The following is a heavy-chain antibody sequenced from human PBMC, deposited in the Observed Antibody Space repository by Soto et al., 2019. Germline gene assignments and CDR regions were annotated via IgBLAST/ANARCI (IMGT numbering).Heavy chain of an antibody. Sequence: SETLALTCTVSGDSVTNSFWSWMRQPPGKGLEWIGHMYHGGRTNYSPSLKSRVAMSLDSSKNQFSLNLSSVTAADTAVYFCARDPGYCTNGVCPIFDFWGKGVLVTVSS. J-gene: IGHJ4*02. CDR2: MYHGGRT. CDR1: GDSVTNSF. CDR3: ARDPGYCTNGVCPIFDF. D-gene: IGHD2-8*01. V-gene: IGHV4-59*02.